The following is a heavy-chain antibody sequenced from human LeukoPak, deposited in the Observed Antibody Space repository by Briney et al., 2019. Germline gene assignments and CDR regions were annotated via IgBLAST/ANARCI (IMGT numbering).Heavy chain of an antibody. Sequence: GESLKIYCKGSGYSFTSYWIGWVRQMPGKGLEWMGIIYPGDSDTRYSPSFQGQVTISAYKSISTAYLQWTSLKASDTAMYYCARQFEYSSTSYYYYYYLDVWGKGTTVTVSS. J-gene: IGHJ6*03. CDR3: ARQFEYSSTSYYYYYYLDV. V-gene: IGHV5-51*01. D-gene: IGHD6-6*01. CDR1: GYSFTSYW. CDR2: IYPGDSDT.